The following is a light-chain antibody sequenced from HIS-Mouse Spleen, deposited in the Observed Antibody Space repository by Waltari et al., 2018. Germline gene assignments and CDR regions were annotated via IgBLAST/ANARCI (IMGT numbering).Light chain of an antibody. Sequence: QSALTQPASVSGSPGQSINISCTGNSSDVGSYKLVSWYQQHPGKAPRLMIYEGSKRPPGVSNRFSGSKSGNTASLTISGLQAEDEADYYCCSYAGSSTWVFGGGTKLTVL. CDR2: EGS. J-gene: IGLJ3*02. CDR1: SSDVGSYKL. CDR3: CSYAGSSTWV. V-gene: IGLV2-23*01.